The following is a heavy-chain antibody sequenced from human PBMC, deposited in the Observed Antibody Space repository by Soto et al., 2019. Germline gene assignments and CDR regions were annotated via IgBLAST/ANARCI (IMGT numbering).Heavy chain of an antibody. J-gene: IGHJ4*02. Sequence: SETLSLTCTVSGGSISSHYWSWIRQPPGKGLEWIGYIYYIGSTNYNPSLKSRVTISVDTSKNQLSLKLSSVTAADTAVYYCARRYGYYFDYWGQGTLVTVSS. CDR3: ARRYGYYFDY. CDR2: IYYIGST. CDR1: GGSISSHY. V-gene: IGHV4-59*08. D-gene: IGHD4-17*01.